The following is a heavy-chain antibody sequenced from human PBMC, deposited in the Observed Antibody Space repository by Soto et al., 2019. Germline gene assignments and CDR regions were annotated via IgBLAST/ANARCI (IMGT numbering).Heavy chain of an antibody. J-gene: IGHJ4*02. Sequence: QLQLQESRPGLVKPSETLSLTCTVSGGSISSSSYYWGWIRQPPGKGLEWIGSIHYSGSTYYNPSLKSRVAISVDTSKNQFSLKLCSVTAADTAVYYCARHLEGLVLFDYWGQGTLVTVSS. CDR3: ARHLEGLVLFDY. D-gene: IGHD3-3*01. CDR2: IHYSGST. V-gene: IGHV4-39*01. CDR1: GGSISSSSYY.